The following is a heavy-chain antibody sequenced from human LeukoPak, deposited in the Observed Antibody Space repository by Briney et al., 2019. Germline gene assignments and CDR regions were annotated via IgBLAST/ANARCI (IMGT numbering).Heavy chain of an antibody. CDR3: AGDRGIGGTTYYYYYMDV. CDR1: GFTFDDYG. V-gene: IGHV3-20*04. CDR2: INWDGGST. Sequence: PGGSLRLSCAASGFTFDDYGMSWVRQAPGKGLEWVSGINWDGGSTGYADSVKGRFTISSDNAKNSLYLQMNSLRAEDTALYYCAGDRGIGGTTYYYYYMDVWGKGTTVTVSS. D-gene: IGHD1-7*01. J-gene: IGHJ6*03.